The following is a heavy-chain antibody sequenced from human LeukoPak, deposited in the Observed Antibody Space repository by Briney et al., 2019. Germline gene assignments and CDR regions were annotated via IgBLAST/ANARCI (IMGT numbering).Heavy chain of an antibody. CDR3: AREPKSYYYYYGMDV. CDR2: IIPIFGTA. V-gene: IGHV1-69*13. J-gene: IGHJ6*02. CDR1: GYTFTSYD. Sequence: SVKVSCKASGYTFTSYDINWVRQATGQGLEWMGGIIPIFGTANYAQKFQGRVTITADESTSTAYMELSSLRSEDTAVYYCAREPKSYYYYYGMDVWGQGTTVTVSS.